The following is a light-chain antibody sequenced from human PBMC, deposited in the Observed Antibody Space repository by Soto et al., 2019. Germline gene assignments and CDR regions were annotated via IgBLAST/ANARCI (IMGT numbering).Light chain of an antibody. J-gene: IGKJ1*01. CDR3: QHDNSYSDA. CDR2: KAS. Sequence: DIQMTQSPSTLSGSVGDRVTITCRASQTISSWLAWYQQKPGKAPKLLIYKASTLKSGVPSRFSGSGSGTEFTLTISSLQPDDFATYYCQHDNSYSDAFGPGRKAGIK. CDR1: QTISSW. V-gene: IGKV1-5*03.